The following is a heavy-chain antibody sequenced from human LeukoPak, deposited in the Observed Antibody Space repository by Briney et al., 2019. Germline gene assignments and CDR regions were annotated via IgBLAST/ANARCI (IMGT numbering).Heavy chain of an antibody. D-gene: IGHD2-15*01. J-gene: IGHJ4*02. Sequence: GGSLRLSCAASGFTFSSYSMNWVRQAPGKGLEWVSSISSSSSYIYYADSVKGRFTISRDNAKNSLYLQMNSLRAEDTAVYYCARTPEDCSGGSCYSDYWGQGTLVTVSS. CDR1: GFTFSSYS. CDR2: ISSSSSYI. V-gene: IGHV3-21*01. CDR3: ARTPEDCSGGSCYSDY.